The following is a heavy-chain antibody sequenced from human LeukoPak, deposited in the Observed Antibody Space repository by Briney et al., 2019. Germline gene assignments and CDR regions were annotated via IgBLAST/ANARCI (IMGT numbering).Heavy chain of an antibody. J-gene: IGHJ6*02. V-gene: IGHV1-46*01. CDR1: GYTFTSYY. CDR3: ARDLAAAEIYYYYYGMDV. CDR2: INPSGSST. Sequence: ASVKVSCKASGYTFTSYYMHWVRQAPGQGLEWMGIINPSGSSTSYAQKFQGRVTMTRDTSTSTVYMELSSLRSEDTAVYYCARDLAAAEIYYYYYGMDVWGQGTTVTVSS. D-gene: IGHD6-13*01.